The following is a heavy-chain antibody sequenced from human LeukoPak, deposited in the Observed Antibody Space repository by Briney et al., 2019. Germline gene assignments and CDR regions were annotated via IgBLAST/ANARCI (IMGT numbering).Heavy chain of an antibody. D-gene: IGHD5-12*01. Sequence: GGSLRLSCAASGFTFSDYYMSWIRQAPGKGLEWVSYISSSGSTIYYADSVKGRFTISRDNAKNSLYLQMNSLRAEDTAVYYCASPYSGYDSHYYGMDVWGQGTTVTVSS. V-gene: IGHV3-11*01. J-gene: IGHJ6*02. CDR1: GFTFSDYY. CDR2: ISSSGSTI. CDR3: ASPYSGYDSHYYGMDV.